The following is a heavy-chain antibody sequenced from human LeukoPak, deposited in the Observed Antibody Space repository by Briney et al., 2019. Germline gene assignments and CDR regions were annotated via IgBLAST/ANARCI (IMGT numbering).Heavy chain of an antibody. CDR3: ARADYYALDV. CDR1: GGSISGFY. CDR2: ISNSGDT. J-gene: IGHJ6*02. V-gene: IGHV4-59*08. Sequence: SETLSLTCNASGGSISGFYCNWVRPTPRKGLEWIGYISNSGDTNCNPSLKGRVTLSVDTSKSQFSLKLNFVTAADTAVYYCARADYYALDVWGPGTTVTVSS.